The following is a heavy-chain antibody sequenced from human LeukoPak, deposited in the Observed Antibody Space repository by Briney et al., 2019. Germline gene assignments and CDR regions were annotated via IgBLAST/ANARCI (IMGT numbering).Heavy chain of an antibody. Sequence: GGSLRLSCAASGFTFTSSGFHWVRQAPGKGLEWVALIWYDGSNKYYADSVKGRFTISRDNSKNTVYLQMNSLRAEDTAVYYCARAVFAGDLLTGYWYFDLWGRGTLVTVSS. CDR1: GFTFTSSG. V-gene: IGHV3-33*01. D-gene: IGHD1-20*01. CDR3: ARAVFAGDLLTGYWYFDL. CDR2: IWYDGSNK. J-gene: IGHJ2*01.